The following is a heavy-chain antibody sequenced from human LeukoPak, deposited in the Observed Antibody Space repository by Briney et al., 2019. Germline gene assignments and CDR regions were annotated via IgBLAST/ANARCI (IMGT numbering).Heavy chain of an antibody. Sequence: SKTLSLTCSVSGGSMKTLHWSWIRQPAGKGLEWIGRIYSSGLTYYNPSLKSRVTMSEDTSKNQFSLKLTSVTAADTAVYYCARDKVYHYDSSGYRLDGFDIWGQGRMVIVSS. CDR2: IYSSGLT. CDR3: ARDKVYHYDSSGYRLDGFDI. CDR1: GGSMKTLH. D-gene: IGHD3-22*01. J-gene: IGHJ3*02. V-gene: IGHV4-4*07.